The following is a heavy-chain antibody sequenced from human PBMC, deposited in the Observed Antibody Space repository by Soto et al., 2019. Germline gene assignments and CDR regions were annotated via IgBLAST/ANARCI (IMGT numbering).Heavy chain of an antibody. D-gene: IGHD4-17*01. CDR2: IYYSGDT. CDR1: GDSIISGDYY. V-gene: IGHV4-30-4*01. Sequence: SETLSLTCTVSGDSIISGDYYWSWIRQTPGKGLEWIGYIYYSGDTNYNPSLKSRVIISVDTSKNQFSLKLSSVTAADTAVYYCARRYGRYFDYWGQGTLVTVSS. CDR3: ARRYGRYFDY. J-gene: IGHJ4*02.